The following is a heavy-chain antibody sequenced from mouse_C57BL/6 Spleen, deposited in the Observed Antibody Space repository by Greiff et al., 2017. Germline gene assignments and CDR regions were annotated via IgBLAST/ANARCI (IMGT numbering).Heavy chain of an antibody. Sequence: EVQLVESGGGLVQPKGSLKLSCAASGFSFNTYAMNWVRQAPGKGLEWVARIRSKSNNYATYYADSVKDRFTISRDDPESMLYLQMNNLKTEDTAMYYCVGYGSSYEGFAYWGQGTLVTVSA. D-gene: IGHD1-1*01. CDR3: VGYGSSYEGFAY. CDR1: GFSFNTYA. V-gene: IGHV10-1*01. CDR2: IRSKSNNYAT. J-gene: IGHJ3*01.